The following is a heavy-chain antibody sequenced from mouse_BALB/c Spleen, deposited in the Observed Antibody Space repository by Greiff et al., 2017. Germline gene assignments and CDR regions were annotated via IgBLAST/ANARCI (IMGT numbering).Heavy chain of an antibody. V-gene: IGHV2-9*02. D-gene: IGHD2-14*01. CDR3: ARDKRYDAYYAMDY. J-gene: IGHJ4*01. CDR1: GFSLTSYG. Sequence: VQLQQSGPGLVAPSQSLSITCTVSGFSLTSYGVHWVRQPPGQGLEWLGVIWAGGSTNYNSALMSRLSISKDNSKSQVFLKMNSLQTDDTAMYYCARDKRYDAYYAMDYWGQGNSVTVSS. CDR2: IWAGGST.